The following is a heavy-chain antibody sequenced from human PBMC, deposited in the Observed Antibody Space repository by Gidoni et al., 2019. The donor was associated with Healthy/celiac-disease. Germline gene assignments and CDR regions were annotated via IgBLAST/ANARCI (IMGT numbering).Heavy chain of an antibody. CDR1: GFTFDDYA. J-gene: IGHJ4*02. D-gene: IGHD5-18*01. CDR2: ISWNSGRI. CDR3: AKDNGPKYSDGTELDY. Sequence: EVQLVESGGGLVQPGRSLRLSCAASGFTFDDYAMHWVRQAPGKGLEGVQGISWNSGRIGYAESVKGLFTSSRDNAKNSLYLQMNSLRDEDKALYYCAKDNGPKYSDGTELDYWGQGTLVTVSS. V-gene: IGHV3-9*01.